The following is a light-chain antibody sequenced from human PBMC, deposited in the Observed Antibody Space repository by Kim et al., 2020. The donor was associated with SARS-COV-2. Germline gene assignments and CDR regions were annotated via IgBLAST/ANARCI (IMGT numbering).Light chain of an antibody. CDR3: NSRDSSGNFVV. CDR1: SRRGYY. CDR2: GKN. J-gene: IGLJ2*01. Sequence: ALGQTVRITCQGDSRRGYYASWYQQKPGQAPVLVIFGKNNRPSGIPDRFSGSSSGNTASLTITGAQAEDEADYYCNSRDSSGNFVVFGGGTQLTVL. V-gene: IGLV3-19*01.